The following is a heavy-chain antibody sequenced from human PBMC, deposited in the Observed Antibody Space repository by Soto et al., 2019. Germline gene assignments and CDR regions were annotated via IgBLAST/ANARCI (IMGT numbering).Heavy chain of an antibody. CDR2: ISTDNGNT. J-gene: IGHJ5*02. CDR1: GYTFTNSG. Sequence: ASVKVSCKASGYTFTNSGISWVRQAPGQGLEWMGWISTDNGNTNYAQHLQGRVSMTTDTSTSTAYMDLRSLRSDDTAVYYCARVGAIAAAVRNWFDPWGQGTLVTVSS. CDR3: ARVGAIAAAVRNWFDP. V-gene: IGHV1-18*01. D-gene: IGHD6-13*01.